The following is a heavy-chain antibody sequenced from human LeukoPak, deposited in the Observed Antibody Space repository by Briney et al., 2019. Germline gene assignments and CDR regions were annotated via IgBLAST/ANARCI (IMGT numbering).Heavy chain of an antibody. Sequence: PGGSLRLSCAASGFTVSSHYMSWVRQAPGKGLEWVSVIYSGGGTYYADSVRGRFTISRDNSKNTLYLQMNRLRAEDTAMYYCARDLKEVTTYWGQGTLVTVSS. J-gene: IGHJ4*02. D-gene: IGHD4-17*01. CDR1: GFTVSSHY. V-gene: IGHV3-53*01. CDR2: IYSGGGT. CDR3: ARDLKEVTTY.